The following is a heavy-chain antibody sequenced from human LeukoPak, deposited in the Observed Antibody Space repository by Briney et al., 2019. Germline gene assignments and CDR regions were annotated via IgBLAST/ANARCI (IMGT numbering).Heavy chain of an antibody. J-gene: IGHJ3*02. CDR2: IYTSGST. CDR1: GGSISSYY. Sequence: SETLSLTCIVSGGSISSYYWSWIRQPAGKGLEWIGRIYTSGSTNYNPSLKSRVTMSVDTSKNQFSLKLSSVTAADTAVYYCARGQLYYDILTGTDAFDIWGQGTMVTVSS. D-gene: IGHD3-9*01. V-gene: IGHV4-4*07. CDR3: ARGQLYYDILTGTDAFDI.